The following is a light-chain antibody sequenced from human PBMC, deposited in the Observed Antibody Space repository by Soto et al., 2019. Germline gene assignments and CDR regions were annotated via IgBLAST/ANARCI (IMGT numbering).Light chain of an antibody. CDR3: SSYTYAGGTPYA. CDR1: SSDVGGYNY. Sequence: QSALTQPASVSGSPGQSITISCTGTSSDVGGYNYVSWFQQHPGKAPKLIIFDVSNRPSGVSNRFSGSKSGNTASLTISGLQAEDGADYYCSSYTYAGGTPYAFGPGTKVTVL. J-gene: IGLJ1*01. CDR2: DVS. V-gene: IGLV2-14*03.